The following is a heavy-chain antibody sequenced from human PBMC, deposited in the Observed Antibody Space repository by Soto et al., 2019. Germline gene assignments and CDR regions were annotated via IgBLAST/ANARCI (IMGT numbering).Heavy chain of an antibody. D-gene: IGHD6-19*01. Sequence: PGGSLRLSCAASGFAFSSYGMHWVRHAPGKGLEWVAVIWYDGSNKYYGDSVKGRFTISRDNAKNTLYLQMNSLRAEDTALYYCAKDISEGLAVAGTSSGSAFDIWGQGTMVTVSS. CDR3: AKDISEGLAVAGTSSGSAFDI. V-gene: IGHV3-33*03. CDR2: IWYDGSNK. CDR1: GFAFSSYG. J-gene: IGHJ3*02.